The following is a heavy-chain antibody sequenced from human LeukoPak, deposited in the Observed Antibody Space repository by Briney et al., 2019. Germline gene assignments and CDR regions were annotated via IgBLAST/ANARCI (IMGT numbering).Heavy chain of an antibody. CDR3: ARARGTEPIDY. CDR1: GYSISSGYY. V-gene: IGHV4-38-2*02. Sequence: SETLSLTCTVSGYSISSGYYWGWIRQPPGKGLEWIGSIYHSGSTYYNPSLKSRVTISVDTSKNQFSLKLKSVTAADTAVYYCARARGTEPIDYWGQGTRVTVSS. CDR2: IYHSGST. J-gene: IGHJ4*02. D-gene: IGHD1/OR15-1a*01.